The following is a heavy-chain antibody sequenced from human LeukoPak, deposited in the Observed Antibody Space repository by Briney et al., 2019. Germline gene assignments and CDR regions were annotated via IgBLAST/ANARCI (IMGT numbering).Heavy chain of an antibody. V-gene: IGHV1-24*01. Sequence: ASVRVSCKVSGSALSKISIDWVRQAPGKGLEWMGTVGHEDGTTIYAQKFQGRVTMTEDTSTDTAYTELSSLRSEDTAVYYCATTVHRYCSSTSCYGNNWFDPWGQGTLVTVSS. J-gene: IGHJ5*02. CDR3: ATTVHRYCSSTSCYGNNWFDP. CDR1: GSALSKIS. CDR2: VGHEDGTT. D-gene: IGHD2-2*01.